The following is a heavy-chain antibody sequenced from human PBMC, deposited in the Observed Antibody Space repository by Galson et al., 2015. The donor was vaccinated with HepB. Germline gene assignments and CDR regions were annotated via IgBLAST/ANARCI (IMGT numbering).Heavy chain of an antibody. D-gene: IGHD6-19*01. CDR3: ATRSGASGWYSYFQH. J-gene: IGHJ1*01. CDR1: GFTFSSYA. Sequence: SLRLSCAASGFTFSSYAIMWVRQAPGKGLEWVSGINSNGDNTFYADSVKGRFTISRDISKNTVYLQMNSLRVEDTAVYYCATRSGASGWYSYFQHWGQGTLVTVSS. V-gene: IGHV3-23*01. CDR2: INSNGDNT.